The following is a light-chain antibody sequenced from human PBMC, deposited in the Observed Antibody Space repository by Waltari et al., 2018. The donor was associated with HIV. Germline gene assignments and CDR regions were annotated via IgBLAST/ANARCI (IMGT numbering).Light chain of an antibody. J-gene: IGLJ2*01. Sequence: QSVLTQPPSASGTPGQRVPISCSGSSSNIGSNYVYWYQQLPGTAPKLLIYRNNQRPSGVPDRFSGSKSGTSASLAISGLRSEDEADYYCAAWDDSLLFGGGTKLTVL. CDR2: RNN. CDR3: AAWDDSLL. V-gene: IGLV1-47*01. CDR1: SSNIGSNY.